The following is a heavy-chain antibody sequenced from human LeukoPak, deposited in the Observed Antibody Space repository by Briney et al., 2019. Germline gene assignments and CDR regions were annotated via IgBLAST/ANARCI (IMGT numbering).Heavy chain of an antibody. CDR3: ARRGGSYDTSAFYHFYFDY. V-gene: IGHV4-39*01. CDR1: GGSITSSSYY. J-gene: IGHJ4*02. CDR2: IYYSGGT. D-gene: IGHD3-22*01. Sequence: PSETLSLTCTVSGGSITSSSYYWGWIRQPPGKGLEWIGSIYYSGGTYYNPSLKSRVTISVDTSKNQFSLKLSSVTAADTAVYYCARRGGSYDTSAFYHFYFDYWGQGTLVTVSS.